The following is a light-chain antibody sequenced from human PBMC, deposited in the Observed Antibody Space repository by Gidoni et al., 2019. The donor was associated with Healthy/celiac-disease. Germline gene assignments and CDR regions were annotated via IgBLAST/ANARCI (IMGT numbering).Light chain of an antibody. Sequence: QSALTQPASVYGSPGQSITISCTGTSSDVVGYNYVSWYQQHPGKAPKLMIYDVSNRPSGVSNRFSGSKSGNTASLTISGLQAEDEADYYCSSYTSSSTYVFGTGTKVTVL. CDR1: SSDVVGYNY. CDR2: DVS. V-gene: IGLV2-14*01. CDR3: SSYTSSSTYV. J-gene: IGLJ1*01.